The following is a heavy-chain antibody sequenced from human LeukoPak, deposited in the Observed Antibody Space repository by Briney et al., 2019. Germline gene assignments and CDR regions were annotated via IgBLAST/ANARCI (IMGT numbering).Heavy chain of an antibody. V-gene: IGHV1-8*01. J-gene: IGHJ3*02. CDR2: MNPNSGNT. Sequence: ASVKVSCKASGYTFTSYDINWVRQATGQGLEWMGWMNPNSGNTGYAQKFQGRVTMTRNTSISTAYMELSSLRSEDTAVYYCTGDGGSRNDAFDIWGQGTMVTVSS. CDR1: GYTFTSYD. CDR3: TGDGGSRNDAFDI. D-gene: IGHD4-23*01.